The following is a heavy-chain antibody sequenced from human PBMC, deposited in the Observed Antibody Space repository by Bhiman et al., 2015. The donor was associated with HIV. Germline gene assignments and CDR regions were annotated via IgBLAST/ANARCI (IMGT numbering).Heavy chain of an antibody. CDR3: ASGSGSVNFDY. CDR2: ISSTSTTI. V-gene: IGHV3-21*01. Sequence: EVQLVESGGGLVKPGGSLRLSCAASGFTFSTYNMNWVRQAPGKGLEWVSLISSTSTTIFYADSVKGRFTISRDNAKKSLYLQMSSLRAEDTAVYYCASGSGSVNFDYWGQGTLVTVSS. CDR1: GFTFSTYN. J-gene: IGHJ4*02. D-gene: IGHD3-10*01.